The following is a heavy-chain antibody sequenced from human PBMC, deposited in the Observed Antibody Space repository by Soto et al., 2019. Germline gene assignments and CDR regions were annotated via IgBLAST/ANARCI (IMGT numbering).Heavy chain of an antibody. J-gene: IGHJ3*02. Sequence: QVQLVQSGAEVKKPGASVKVSCKAPDYTFTSYGISWVRQAPGQGLEWMGWISAYNGNTNYAQKFQGRVTMTTDTSTSTAYMELRSLRSDDTALYYCAREEDYYDSSGYYYGGAFDIWGQGTMVTVSS. CDR1: DYTFTSYG. CDR2: ISAYNGNT. CDR3: AREEDYYDSSGYYYGGAFDI. V-gene: IGHV1-18*01. D-gene: IGHD3-22*01.